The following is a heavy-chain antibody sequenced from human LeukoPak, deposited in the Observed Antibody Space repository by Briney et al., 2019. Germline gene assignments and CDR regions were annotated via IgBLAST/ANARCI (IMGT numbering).Heavy chain of an antibody. CDR1: GFTSISYA. Sequence: PGGSLRLSCAASGFTSISYAMSWVRQAPGKGLEWVSGISGSGESTYYADSVKGRFTISRDNSKNTLYLQMNGLRVEDTAVYYCAKYYYDTSGSWFDPWGQGTLVTVSS. J-gene: IGHJ5*02. CDR2: ISGSGEST. CDR3: AKYYYDTSGSWFDP. V-gene: IGHV3-23*01. D-gene: IGHD3-22*01.